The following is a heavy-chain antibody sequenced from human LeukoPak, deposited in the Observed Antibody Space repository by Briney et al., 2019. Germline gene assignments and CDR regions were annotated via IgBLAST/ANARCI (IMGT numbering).Heavy chain of an antibody. Sequence: GGSLRLSCAASGFTVSSNYMSWVRQAPGKGLEWVSVIYSGGSTYYADSVKGRFTISRDNSKNTLYLQMNSLRAEDTAVYYCAKGPNYYDFWSGYSTWGQGTLVTVSS. V-gene: IGHV3-53*01. CDR1: GFTVSSNY. D-gene: IGHD3-3*01. CDR3: AKGPNYYDFWSGYST. CDR2: IYSGGST. J-gene: IGHJ5*02.